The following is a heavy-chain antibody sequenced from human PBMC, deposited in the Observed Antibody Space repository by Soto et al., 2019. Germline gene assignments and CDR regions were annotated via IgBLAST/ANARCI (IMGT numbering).Heavy chain of an antibody. J-gene: IGHJ5*02. V-gene: IGHV3-23*01. CDR2: ISGSGGST. D-gene: IGHD6-19*01. CDR3: AKESIAVAGTGRVVNWFDP. Sequence: GGSLRLSCAASGFTFSSYAMSWVRQAPGKGLEWVSAISGSGGSTYYADSVKGRFTISRDNSKNTLYLQMNSLRAEDTAVYYCAKESIAVAGTGRVVNWFDPWGQGTLVTVSS. CDR1: GFTFSSYA.